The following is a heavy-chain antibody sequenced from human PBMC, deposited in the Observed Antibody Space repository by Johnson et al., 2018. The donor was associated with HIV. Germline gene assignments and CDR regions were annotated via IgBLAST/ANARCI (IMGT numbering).Heavy chain of an antibody. V-gene: IGHV3-7*05. CDR1: GFTFSSYW. CDR2: IKQDGSEK. D-gene: IGHD5-18*01. J-gene: IGHJ3*02. Sequence: VQLVESGGGLVQPGGSLRLSCAASGFTFSSYWMSWVRQAPGKGLEWVANIKQDGSEKYYVDSVKGRCTISRDNAKNSLYLQMNSLRAEDTAVYYCARQLARGAFDIWGQGTMVTVSS. CDR3: ARQLARGAFDI.